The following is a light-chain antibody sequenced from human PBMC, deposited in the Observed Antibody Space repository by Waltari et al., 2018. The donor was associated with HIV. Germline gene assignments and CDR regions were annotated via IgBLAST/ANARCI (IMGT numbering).Light chain of an antibody. J-gene: IGLJ2*01. CDR3: CSYGGSWSFV. CDR1: PRNVGTYNY. Sequence: QSALTQPRSVSGSPGQSVTISCAGSPRNVGTYNYVSWYHHKSGEAPRLILYDVNQRLSGGPVRFAGAKSGDTSSLSISGLQAEDEGDFYCCSYGGSWSFVFGGGTRVTVL. CDR2: DVN. V-gene: IGLV2-11*01.